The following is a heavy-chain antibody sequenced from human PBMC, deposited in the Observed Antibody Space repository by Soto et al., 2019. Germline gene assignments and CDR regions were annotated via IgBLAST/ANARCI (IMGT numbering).Heavy chain of an antibody. Sequence: SETLSLTCTVAGASVSTDGDYWSWIRQHPGKGLEWIGYIYYSGSTYYNPSLKSRVTISVDTSKNQFSLKLSSVTAADTAVYYCASTTYYDFWSGYYHYLDYWGQGTFVTLS. V-gene: IGHV4-31*03. CDR3: ASTTYYDFWSGYYHYLDY. D-gene: IGHD3-3*01. CDR1: GASVSTDGDY. CDR2: IYYSGST. J-gene: IGHJ4*02.